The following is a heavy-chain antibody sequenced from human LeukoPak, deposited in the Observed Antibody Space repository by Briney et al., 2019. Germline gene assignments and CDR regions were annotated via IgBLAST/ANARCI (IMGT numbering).Heavy chain of an antibody. CDR2: MCYSGST. CDR1: GGSISSYC. Sequence: SETLSLTCTVSGGSISSYCWIWVRQPPGKGLEWIGSMCYSGSTNYNPSLKSRVTISVDTPKNQFSLKLSSVTAADTAVYYCARHMVVVSSNRHDYHYYGMDVWGQGTTVTVSS. D-gene: IGHD2-2*01. CDR3: ARHMVVVSSNRHDYHYYGMDV. J-gene: IGHJ6*02. V-gene: IGHV4-59*08.